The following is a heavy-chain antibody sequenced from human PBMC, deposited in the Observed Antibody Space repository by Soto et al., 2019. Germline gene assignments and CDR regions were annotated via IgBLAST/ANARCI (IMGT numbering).Heavy chain of an antibody. CDR2: IRSKAYGGTT. CDR1: GFTFGDYA. D-gene: IGHD2-2*01. J-gene: IGHJ4*02. CDR3: TRDPGRLGYCSSTSCYVYY. Sequence: EVQLVESGGGLVQPGRSLRLSCTASGFTFGDYAMSWFRQAPGKGLEWVGFIRSKAYGGTTEYAASVKGRFTISRDDSKSIAYLQMNSLKTEDTAVYYCTRDPGRLGYCSSTSCYVYYWGQGTLVTVSS. V-gene: IGHV3-49*03.